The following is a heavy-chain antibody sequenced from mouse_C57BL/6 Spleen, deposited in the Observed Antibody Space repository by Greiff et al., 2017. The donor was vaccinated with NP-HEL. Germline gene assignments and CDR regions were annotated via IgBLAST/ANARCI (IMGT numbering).Heavy chain of an antibody. V-gene: IGHV1-72*01. CDR2: IDPNSGGT. Sequence: QVQLQQPGAELVKPGASVKLSCKASGYTFTSYWMHWVKQRPGRGLEWIGRIDPNSGGTKYNEKFKSKATLTVDKPSSTAYMQLSSLTSEDSAVYYCARRDGNIYYDYDYWYFDVWGTGTTVTVSS. CDR1: GYTFTSYW. D-gene: IGHD2-4*01. J-gene: IGHJ1*03. CDR3: ARRDGNIYYDYDYWYFDV.